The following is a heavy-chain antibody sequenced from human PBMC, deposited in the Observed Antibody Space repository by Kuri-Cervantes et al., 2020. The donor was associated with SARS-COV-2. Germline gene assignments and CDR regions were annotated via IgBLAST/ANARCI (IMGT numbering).Heavy chain of an antibody. CDR2: ISSSSSYI. CDR3: ARDKSGSWYRVGYYMDV. D-gene: IGHD6-13*01. CDR1: GFTFSSYS. J-gene: IGHJ6*03. Sequence: GESLKISCAASGFTFSSYSMNWVRQAPGKGLEWVSSISSSSSYIYYADSVKGRFTISRDNAKNSLYLQMNSLRAEDTAVYYCARDKSGSWYRVGYYMDVWGKGTTVTVSS. V-gene: IGHV3-21*01.